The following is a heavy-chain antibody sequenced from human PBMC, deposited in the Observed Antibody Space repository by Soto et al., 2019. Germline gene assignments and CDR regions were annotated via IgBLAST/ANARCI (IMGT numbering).Heavy chain of an antibody. CDR3: ALSPGGWTIYFQN. Sequence: PGGSLRLSCAASGFTFSSYAMSWVRQAPGKGLEWVSAISGSGGSTYYADSVKGRFTISRDNSKNTLYLQMNSLRAEDAAVYYCALSPGGWTIYFQNWGPGTPVTVSS. V-gene: IGHV3-23*01. D-gene: IGHD6-19*01. CDR2: ISGSGGST. J-gene: IGHJ1*01. CDR1: GFTFSSYA.